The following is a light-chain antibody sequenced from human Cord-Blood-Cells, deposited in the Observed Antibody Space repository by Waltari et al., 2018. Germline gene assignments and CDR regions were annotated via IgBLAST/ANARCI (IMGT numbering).Light chain of an antibody. CDR2: AAS. Sequence: DIQMTQSPSSLSASVGDRVTITCRASQSISSYFNWYQQKPGRAPKLLIYAASSLQSGVPSRFSGSGSETDFTLTISSPQPADFATYYCQQNYSTPLTFGGGAKVEIK. CDR3: QQNYSTPLT. V-gene: IGKV1-39*01. J-gene: IGKJ4*01. CDR1: QSISSY.